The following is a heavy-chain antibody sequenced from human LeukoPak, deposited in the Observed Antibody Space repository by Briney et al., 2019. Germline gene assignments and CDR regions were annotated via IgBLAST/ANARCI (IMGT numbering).Heavy chain of an antibody. J-gene: IGHJ5*02. D-gene: IGHD3-22*01. V-gene: IGHV4-38-2*02. CDR3: ARDVTTYYYDSSGYYP. Sequence: SETLSLTCTVSGYSISSGYYWGWIRQPPGKGLEWTGSIYHSGSTYYNPSLKSRVTISVDTSKNQFSLKLSSVTAADTAVYYCARDVTTYYYDSSGYYPWGQGTLVTVSS. CDR1: GYSISSGYY. CDR2: IYHSGST.